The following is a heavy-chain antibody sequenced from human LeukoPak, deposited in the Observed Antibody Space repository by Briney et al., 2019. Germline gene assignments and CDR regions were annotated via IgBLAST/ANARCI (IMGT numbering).Heavy chain of an antibody. Sequence: SETLSLTCAVSGGSISSSNWWSWVRQPPGKGLEWIGEIYHSGSTNYNPSLKSRVTISVDKSKNQFSLTLSSVTAADTAVYYCARVSPMVRGVIDYWGQGTLVTVSS. CDR1: GGSISSSNW. CDR2: IYHSGST. V-gene: IGHV4-4*02. CDR3: ARVSPMVRGVIDY. J-gene: IGHJ4*02. D-gene: IGHD3-10*01.